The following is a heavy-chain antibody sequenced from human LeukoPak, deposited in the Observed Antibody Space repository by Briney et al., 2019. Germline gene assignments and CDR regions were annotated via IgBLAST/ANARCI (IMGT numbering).Heavy chain of an antibody. J-gene: IGHJ4*02. CDR3: ARGNCYFDY. CDR1: GFTYSSYA. Sequence: PGGSLRLSCAASGFTYSSYAMSWVRQAPGKGLEWVSRISGSGGTIYFADSVKGRFTISRDNSKNTLYLQMNSLRAEDTAVYYCARGNCYFDYWGQGTLVTVFS. CDR2: ISGSGGTI. V-gene: IGHV3-23*01.